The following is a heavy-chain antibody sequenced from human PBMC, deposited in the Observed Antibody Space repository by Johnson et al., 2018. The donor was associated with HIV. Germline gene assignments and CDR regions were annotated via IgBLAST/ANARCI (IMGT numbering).Heavy chain of an antibody. Sequence: VQLVESGGGLIQPGGSLRLSCAASGFTVSSNYMSWVRQAPGKGLEWVSVIYSGGSTQYADFVKGRFSISRDTSKNTVYLQMNSLRVEDTAVYYCASEVRGVLDIWGQGTMVTVSS. CDR1: GFTVSSNY. CDR3: ASEVRGVLDI. J-gene: IGHJ3*02. V-gene: IGHV3-66*01. D-gene: IGHD3-10*01. CDR2: IYSGGST.